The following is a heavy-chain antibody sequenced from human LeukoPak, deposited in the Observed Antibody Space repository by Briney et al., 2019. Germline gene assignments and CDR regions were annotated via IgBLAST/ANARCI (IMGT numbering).Heavy chain of an antibody. J-gene: IGHJ4*02. D-gene: IGHD6-6*01. V-gene: IGHV4-39*01. CDR1: GGSISSNSYY. CDR2: IYYTENT. Sequence: PSETLSLTCTVSGGSISSNSYYWVWIRQPPGKGLEWIGSIYYTENTYYSPSLKSRVAMSVDTSKNQFSLKLSSVTAADTAVYYCASGYSSSSFDYWGPGTLVTVSS. CDR3: ASGYSSSSFDY.